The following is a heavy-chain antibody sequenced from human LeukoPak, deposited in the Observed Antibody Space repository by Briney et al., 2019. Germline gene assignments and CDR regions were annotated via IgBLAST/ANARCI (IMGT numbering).Heavy chain of an antibody. CDR1: GFTFSSYG. CDR3: ARGQYYGSGSYFPGDY. V-gene: IGHV3-23*01. J-gene: IGHJ4*02. Sequence: GGTLRLSCAASGFTFSSYGMSWVRQAPGKGLEWVSAISGSGGSTYYADSVKGRFTISRDNSKNTLYLQMNSLRAEDTALYYCARGQYYGSGSYFPGDYWGQGTLVTVSS. D-gene: IGHD3-10*01. CDR2: ISGSGGST.